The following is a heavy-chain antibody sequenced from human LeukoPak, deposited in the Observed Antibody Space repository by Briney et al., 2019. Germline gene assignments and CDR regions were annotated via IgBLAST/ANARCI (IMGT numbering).Heavy chain of an antibody. CDR2: IKQDGSEK. Sequence: PGGSLRLSCAASGFTFSSYWMSWVRQAPGKGLERVANIKQDGSEKYYVDSVKGRFTISRDNAKNSLYLQMNSLRAEDTAVYYCARYSSSWSPNYYYGMDVWGQGTTVTVSS. CDR3: ARYSSSWSPNYYYGMDV. J-gene: IGHJ6*02. V-gene: IGHV3-7*01. D-gene: IGHD6-13*01. CDR1: GFTFSSYW.